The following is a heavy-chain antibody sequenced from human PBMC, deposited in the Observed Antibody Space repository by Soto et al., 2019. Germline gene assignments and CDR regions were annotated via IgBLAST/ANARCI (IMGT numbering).Heavy chain of an antibody. J-gene: IGHJ3*02. D-gene: IGHD6-25*01. V-gene: IGHV2-5*02. Sequence: QITLKESGPALVKPTQTLTLTCTFSGFSLSTSGVGVGWLRQPPGKALEWLALIYWDDDKRYSPSVKSRLTITKDTSKHQVVLTMTNWDPVDTATYYCAHRGDSGSSRAFHIWGQGTMVTVSS. CDR1: GFSLSTSGVG. CDR2: IYWDDDK. CDR3: AHRGDSGSSRAFHI.